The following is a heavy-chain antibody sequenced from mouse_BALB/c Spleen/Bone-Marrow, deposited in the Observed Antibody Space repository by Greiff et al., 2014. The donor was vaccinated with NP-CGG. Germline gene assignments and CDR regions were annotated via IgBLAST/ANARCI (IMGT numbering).Heavy chain of an antibody. V-gene: IGHV14-3*02. CDR3: ATMITDWYFDV. Sequence: EVNVVESGAELVKPGASVKLSCTASGFNIKDTYMHWVKQRPEQGLEWIGRIDPANGNTKYDPKFQGKATITADTSSNTAYLQLSSLTSEDTAAYYCATMITDWYFDVWGAGTTVTVSS. CDR1: GFNIKDTY. D-gene: IGHD2-4*01. J-gene: IGHJ1*01. CDR2: IDPANGNT.